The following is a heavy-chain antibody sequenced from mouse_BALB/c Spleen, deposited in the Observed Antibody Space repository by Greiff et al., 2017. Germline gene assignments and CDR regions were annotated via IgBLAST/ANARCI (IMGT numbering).Heavy chain of an antibody. CDR3: ARQSYGSSYYFDY. D-gene: IGHD1-1*01. CDR1: GFTFSSYA. J-gene: IGHJ2*01. V-gene: IGHV5-9-3*01. Sequence: EVHLVESGGGLVKPGGSLKLSCAASGFTFSSYAMSWVRQTPEKRLEWVATISSGGSYTYYPDSVKGRFTISRDNAKNTLYLQMSSLRSEDTAMYYCARQSYGSSYYFDYWGQGTTLTVSS. CDR2: ISSGGSYT.